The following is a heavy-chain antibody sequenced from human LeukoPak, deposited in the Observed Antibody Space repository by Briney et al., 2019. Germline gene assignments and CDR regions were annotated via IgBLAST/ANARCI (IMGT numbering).Heavy chain of an antibody. Sequence: ASVKVSCKASGYTFTGYYMHWVRQAPGQGLEWMGWINPNSGGTNYAQKFQGWVTMTRDTSISTAYMELSRLRSDDTAVYYCARADGSGSFYGMDVWGQGTTVTVSS. D-gene: IGHD3-10*01. V-gene: IGHV1-2*04. CDR1: GYTFTGYY. CDR3: ARADGSGSFYGMDV. J-gene: IGHJ6*02. CDR2: INPNSGGT.